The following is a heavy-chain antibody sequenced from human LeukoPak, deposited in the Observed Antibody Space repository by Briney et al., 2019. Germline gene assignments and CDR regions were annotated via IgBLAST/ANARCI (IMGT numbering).Heavy chain of an antibody. CDR3: ATGSSSWYEYFQH. CDR1: GYTFTGYY. J-gene: IGHJ1*01. CDR2: INPNSGGT. D-gene: IGHD6-13*01. V-gene: IGHV1-2*04. Sequence: ASVKVSCKASGYTFTGYYMHCVRQAPGQGLEWMGWINPNSGGTNYAQRFQGWVTMTRDTSISTAYMELSRLRSDDTAVYYCATGSSSWYEYFQHWGQGTLVTVSS.